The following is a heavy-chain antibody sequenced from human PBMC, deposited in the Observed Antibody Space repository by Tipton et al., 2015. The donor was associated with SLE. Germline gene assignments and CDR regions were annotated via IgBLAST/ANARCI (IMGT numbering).Heavy chain of an antibody. CDR3: ASRVWLDY. J-gene: IGHJ4*02. D-gene: IGHD3-22*01. CDR2: IKADGTEK. V-gene: IGHV3-7*01. CDR1: GFTFSTYW. Sequence: QLVQSGGGLVQPGGSLRLSCAASGFTFSTYWMSWVRQAPGKGLEWVANIKADGTEKYYVGSVKGRFTISRDNAKNSMSLQMNSLRVEDTAVYYCASRVWLDYWGQGPLVTVSS.